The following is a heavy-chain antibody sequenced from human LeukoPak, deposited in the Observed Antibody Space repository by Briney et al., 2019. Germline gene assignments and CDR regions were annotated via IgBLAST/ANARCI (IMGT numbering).Heavy chain of an antibody. J-gene: IGHJ4*02. D-gene: IGHD2-15*01. V-gene: IGHV3-7*01. CDR2: IKQDGSEK. Sequence: GGSLRLSCEVSGSTFRNHWMSWIRQVPGKGLEWVANIKQDGSEKYYVDSVKGRFTISRDNAKNSLYLQMNSLRAEDTAVYYCARDVVGVGWYYFDYWGQGTLVTVSS. CDR1: GSTFRNHW. CDR3: ARDVVGVGWYYFDY.